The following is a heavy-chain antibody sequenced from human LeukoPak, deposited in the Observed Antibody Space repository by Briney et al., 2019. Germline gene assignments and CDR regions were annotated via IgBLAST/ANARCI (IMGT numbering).Heavy chain of an antibody. CDR3: AKDERGYYDSSGFVGAIDY. CDR1: GFTFNRYA. D-gene: IGHD3-22*01. Sequence: GGSLRLSCAASGFTFNRYAMHWVRQAPGKGLEWVAFIWYDGSNKYYADSVKGRFTVSRDNSKNTLYLQMNSLRAEDTAVYYCAKDERGYYDSSGFVGAIDYWGQGSLVSVSS. CDR2: IWYDGSNK. J-gene: IGHJ4*02. V-gene: IGHV3-30*02.